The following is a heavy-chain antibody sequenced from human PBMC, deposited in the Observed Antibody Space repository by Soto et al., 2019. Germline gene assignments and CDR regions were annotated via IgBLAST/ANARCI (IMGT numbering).Heavy chain of an antibody. CDR1: GYTFTSYY. CDR2: INPSGGST. Sequence: QVQLVQSGAEVKKPGASVKVSCKASGYTFTSYYMHWVRQAPGQGLEWMGIINPSGGSTSYAQKFRGRVTMTRDTSTSTVYRELSSLRSEDTAVYYRAREGSSPSCLDYWGQGTLVTVSS. J-gene: IGHJ4*02. D-gene: IGHD2-2*01. CDR3: AREGSSPSCLDY. V-gene: IGHV1-46*01.